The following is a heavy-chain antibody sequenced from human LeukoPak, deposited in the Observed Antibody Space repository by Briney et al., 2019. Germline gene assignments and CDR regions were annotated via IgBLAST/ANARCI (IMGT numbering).Heavy chain of an antibody. V-gene: IGHV3-43*02. CDR2: ISGDGEST. J-gene: IGHJ4*02. CDR1: GFTFDDYA. D-gene: IGHD3-10*01. Sequence: GGSLRLSCAAAGFTFDDYAMHWVRQAPGRRLEWVSLISGDGESTYYADSVEGRFTISRDNRKNSLYLQMKSLKTEDSALYYCAKDKISDAGLENWGQGTLVTVSS. CDR3: AKDKISDAGLEN.